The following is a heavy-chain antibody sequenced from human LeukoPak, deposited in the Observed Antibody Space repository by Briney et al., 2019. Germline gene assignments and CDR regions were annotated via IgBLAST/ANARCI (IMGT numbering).Heavy chain of an antibody. J-gene: IGHJ4*02. CDR1: GDSISSYY. V-gene: IGHV4-59*01. CDR2: IYYSGST. Sequence: PSETLSLTCTVSGDSISSYYCSWIRQPPGKGLEWIGYIYYSGSTSYNPSLKSRVTISLDTSNNQFSLKLRSVTAADTAVYYCARRDNGDYGYFDYWGQGTLVTVSS. D-gene: IGHD4-17*01. CDR3: ARRDNGDYGYFDY.